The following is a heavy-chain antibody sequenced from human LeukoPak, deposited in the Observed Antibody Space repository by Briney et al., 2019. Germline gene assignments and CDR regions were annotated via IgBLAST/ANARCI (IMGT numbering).Heavy chain of an antibody. V-gene: IGHV3-11*04. J-gene: IGHJ3*02. CDR1: GFTFSDYY. CDR2: ISSSGSTI. CDR3: ARRGRMATIVRGAFDI. D-gene: IGHD5-24*01. Sequence: GGSLRLSCAASGFTFSDYYMSWIRQAPGKGLEWVSYISSSGSTIYYADSVKGRFTISRDNAKNSLYLQMNSLRAEDTAVYYCARRGRMATIVRGAFDIWGQGTMVTVSS.